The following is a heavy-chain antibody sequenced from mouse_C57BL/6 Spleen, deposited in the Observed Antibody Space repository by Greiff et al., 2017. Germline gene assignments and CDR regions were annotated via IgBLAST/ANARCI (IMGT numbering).Heavy chain of an antibody. CDR1: GYTFTSYW. CDR3: AIYYGYDGFAY. CDR2: IYPSDSET. J-gene: IGHJ3*01. D-gene: IGHD2-2*01. V-gene: IGHV1-61*01. Sequence: QVQLQQPGAELVRPGSSVKLSCKASGYTFTSYWMDWVKQRPGQGLEWIGNIYPSDSETHYNQKFKDKATLTVDKSSSTAYMQLSSLTSEDSAVYYCAIYYGYDGFAYWGQGTLVTVSA.